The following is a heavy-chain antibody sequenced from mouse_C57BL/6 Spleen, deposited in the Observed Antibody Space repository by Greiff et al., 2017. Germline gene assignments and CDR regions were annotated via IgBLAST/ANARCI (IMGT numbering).Heavy chain of an antibody. Sequence: QVHVKQPGAELVKPGASVKLSCKASGYTFTSYWMHWVKQRPGRGLEWIGRIDPNSGGTKYTEKFKSKATLPVDKPACTAYMQRSSLTSEDSAVYYCAREGVYWALGDWGQGTTLTVSS. CDR1: GYTFTSYW. D-gene: IGHD4-1*01. J-gene: IGHJ2*01. CDR3: AREGVYWALGD. V-gene: IGHV1-72*01. CDR2: IDPNSGGT.